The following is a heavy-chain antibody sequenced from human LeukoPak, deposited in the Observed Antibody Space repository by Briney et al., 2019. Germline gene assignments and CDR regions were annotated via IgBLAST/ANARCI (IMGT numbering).Heavy chain of an antibody. CDR1: GFAFRSFA. V-gene: IGHV3-23*01. J-gene: IGHJ4*02. D-gene: IGHD6-13*01. CDR3: ARDNGVAAAEDY. CDR2: ISDRSGST. Sequence: GGSLRLSCAASGFAFRSFAMSWVRQAPGKGLEWVSGISDRSGSTYYADSVKGRFTISRDNAKNSLYLQMNSLRVEDTAVYYCARDNGVAAAEDYWGQGTLVTVSS.